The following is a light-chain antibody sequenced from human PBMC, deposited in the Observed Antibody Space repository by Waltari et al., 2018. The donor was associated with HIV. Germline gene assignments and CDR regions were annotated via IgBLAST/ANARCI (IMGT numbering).Light chain of an antibody. CDR2: RDN. CDR3: ATWDGSLGGAYV. Sequence: QSVLTQPPSASGTPGQRVTISCSGTTSNVGSNYVSWYQQLPGTAPKLLIYRDNRRPSGVPDRFSGSKSGASVSLAISGLRSEDEADYYCATWDGSLGGAYVFGAGTKVSVL. V-gene: IGLV1-47*01. J-gene: IGLJ1*01. CDR1: TSNVGSNY.